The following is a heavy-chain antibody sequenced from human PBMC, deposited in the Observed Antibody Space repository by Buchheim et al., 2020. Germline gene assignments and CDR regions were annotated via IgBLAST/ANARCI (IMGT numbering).Heavy chain of an antibody. J-gene: IGHJ4*02. V-gene: IGHV3-23*01. Sequence: EVQLLESGGGLVQPGGSLRLSCVASGFTFNNYAMSWVRQAPGKGLEWVSGISGSAIYTYYADSVKGRFTISRDNSKNTLYLQMNSLRAEDTALYYCAKTNGDLLRNFDYWGQGTL. CDR2: ISGSAIYT. CDR1: GFTFNNYA. D-gene: IGHD2-21*01. CDR3: AKTNGDLLRNFDY.